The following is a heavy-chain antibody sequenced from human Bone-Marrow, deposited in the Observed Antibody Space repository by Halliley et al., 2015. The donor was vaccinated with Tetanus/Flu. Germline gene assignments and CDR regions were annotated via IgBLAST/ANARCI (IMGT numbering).Heavy chain of an antibody. CDR1: GYSFTSYD. J-gene: IGHJ5*02. V-gene: IGHV1-8*01. Sequence: QLVQSGAEMKKPGASVKVSCKASGYSFTSYDLNWVRQATGQGLEWMGWMNPNSGNTGYAQKFQGRVTMTRNTSISTAYMELSSLISDDTAVYYCARGTRALESWGQGTLVTDSS. CDR2: MNPNSGNT. D-gene: IGHD3-3*02. CDR3: ARGTRALES.